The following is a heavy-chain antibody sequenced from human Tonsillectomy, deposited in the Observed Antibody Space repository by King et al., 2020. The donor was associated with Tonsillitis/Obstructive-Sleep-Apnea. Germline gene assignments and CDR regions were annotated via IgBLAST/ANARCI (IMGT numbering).Heavy chain of an antibody. J-gene: IGHJ4*02. CDR2: ISGSGGSK. CDR3: AKARSDKIPAAMGY. D-gene: IGHD2-2*01. Sequence: VRLVESGGGLVQPGGSLRLSCAASGFTFSTYALSWVRQAPGRGLEWVSGISGSGGSKYHADSVKGRFTISRDNSKNTLYLQMNSLRAVDTAVYFCAKARSDKIPAAMGYWGQGTLVTVSS. CDR1: GFTFSTYA. V-gene: IGHV3-23*04.